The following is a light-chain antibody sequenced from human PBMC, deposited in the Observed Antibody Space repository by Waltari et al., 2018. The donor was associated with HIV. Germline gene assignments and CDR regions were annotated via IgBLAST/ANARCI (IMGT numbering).Light chain of an antibody. Sequence: DVQMTQSPTSLSASVADTVTIDCRASQHIGISVNWYQYKHGRAPRLLVAATSNLQSGVPSRFSGSGFGTRFSLTITEIQPDDFALYFCQQSYGLPYTFGQGTRVEV. CDR2: ATS. J-gene: IGKJ2*01. CDR1: QHIGIS. CDR3: QQSYGLPYT. V-gene: IGKV1-39*01.